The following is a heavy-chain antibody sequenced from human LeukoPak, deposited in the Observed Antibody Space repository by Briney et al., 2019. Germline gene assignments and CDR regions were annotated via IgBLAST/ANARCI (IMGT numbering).Heavy chain of an antibody. D-gene: IGHD4-17*01. CDR1: GGSFSGYY. J-gene: IGHJ4*02. CDR2: INHSGST. Sequence: SETLSLTCAVYGGSFSGYYWSWIRQPPGKGLEWIGEINHSGSTNYNPSLKSRVTISVDTSKNQFSLKLSSVTAADTAVYYCARGPTSTVTSYYFDYWGQGALVTVSS. V-gene: IGHV4-34*01. CDR3: ARGPTSTVTSYYFDY.